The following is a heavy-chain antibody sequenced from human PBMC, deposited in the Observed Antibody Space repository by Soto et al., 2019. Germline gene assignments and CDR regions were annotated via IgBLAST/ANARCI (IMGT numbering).Heavy chain of an antibody. D-gene: IGHD2-15*01. J-gene: IGHJ5*01. CDR3: ARLVGHSWLDS. Sequence: QVQLQQSGPGLVKPSQTLSLTCAISGDSVSTNSATWDWIRQSPSRGLEWLGRTYYRSKWYNDYQAAVKAPITINPYTSNSQSSRQLNSLPPDGTAVYDCARLVGHSWLDSWGQGTLVTVSS. CDR2: TYYRSKWYN. V-gene: IGHV6-1*01. CDR1: GDSVSTNSAT.